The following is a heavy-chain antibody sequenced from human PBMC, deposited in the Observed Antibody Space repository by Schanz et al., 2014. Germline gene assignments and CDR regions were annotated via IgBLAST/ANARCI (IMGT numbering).Heavy chain of an antibody. CDR1: GFSFGTYA. V-gene: IGHV3-23*01. CDR2: ISGTGGDDT. D-gene: IGHD2-2*01. J-gene: IGHJ6*03. CDR3: ARVKYCTITRCYRTETEGIYYMDV. Sequence: VHLLESGGGLVQPGGSLRLSCAASGFSFGTYAMSWVRQAPGKGLLWVSSISGTGGDDTYYADSVKGRFTISRDNSKNTLYLQMKSLRAEDTAVYYCARVKYCTITRCYRTETEGIYYMDVWGKGTTVTVSS.